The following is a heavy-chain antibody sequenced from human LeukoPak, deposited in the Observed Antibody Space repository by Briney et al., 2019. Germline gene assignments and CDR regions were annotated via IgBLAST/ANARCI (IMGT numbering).Heavy chain of an antibody. CDR3: AREVVVPAAGYYYGMDV. D-gene: IGHD2-2*01. V-gene: IGHV3-48*03. CDR1: GFTFSSYE. CDR2: ISSSGSTI. Sequence: PGGSLRLSCAASGFTFSSYEMNWVRQAPGKGLEWVSYISSSGSTIYYADSVKGRFTISRDNAKNSLYLQMNSLRAEDTAVYYCAREVVVPAAGYYYGMDVWGQGTTVTVSS. J-gene: IGHJ6*02.